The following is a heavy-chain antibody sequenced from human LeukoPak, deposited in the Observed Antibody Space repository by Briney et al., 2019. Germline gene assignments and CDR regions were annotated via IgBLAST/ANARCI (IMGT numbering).Heavy chain of an antibody. D-gene: IGHD3-16*02. CDR3: ARCYTEGYYYYYMDV. Sequence: GASVKVSCKASGGTFSSYAISWVRQAPGQGLEWMGGIIPIFGTANYAQKFQGRVTITADKSTSTAYMELSSLRSEDTAVYYCARCYTEGYYYYYMDVWGKGTTVTVSS. V-gene: IGHV1-69*06. CDR1: GGTFSSYA. J-gene: IGHJ6*03. CDR2: IIPIFGTA.